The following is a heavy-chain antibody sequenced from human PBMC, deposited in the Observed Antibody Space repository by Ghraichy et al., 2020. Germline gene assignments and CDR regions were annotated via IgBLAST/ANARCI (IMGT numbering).Heavy chain of an antibody. CDR1: GFNLGVYT. Sequence: GGSLRLSCATSGFNLGVYTMNWLRWAPNKGLEWVASISSDRFYIYYADSVRGRFTISRDNAMKSIYLQMNSLRVEDTARYYCVRADGSGSFYYWGQGTLVTVSS. D-gene: IGHD3-10*01. J-gene: IGHJ4*02. CDR2: ISSDRFYI. V-gene: IGHV3-21*01. CDR3: VRADGSGSFYY.